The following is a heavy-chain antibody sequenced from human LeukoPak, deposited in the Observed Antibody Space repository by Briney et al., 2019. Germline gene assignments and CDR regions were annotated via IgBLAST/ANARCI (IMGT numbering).Heavy chain of an antibody. D-gene: IGHD3-22*01. CDR2: INPRGGTT. CDR3: ARDRTHYYESSGYYSRWEY. J-gene: IGHJ4*02. V-gene: IGHV1-46*01. CDR1: GYTSTSYF. Sequence: GASVKVSCKASGYTSTSYFMHWVRQAPGQGLEWMGLINPRGGTTNFPQKFQGRVTMTRDTSTSTVYMELSSLRSEDTAIYYCARDRTHYYESSGYYSRWEYWGQGTLVTVSS.